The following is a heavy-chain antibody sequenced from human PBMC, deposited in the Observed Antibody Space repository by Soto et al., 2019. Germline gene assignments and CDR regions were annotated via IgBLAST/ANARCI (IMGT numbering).Heavy chain of an antibody. CDR1: GFTFSSYS. D-gene: IGHD3-3*01. CDR2: ISSSSSYI. CDR3: ARDATPHYDSPYYYYMDV. J-gene: IGHJ6*03. Sequence: RGSLRLSCAASGFTFSSYSMNWVRQAPGKGLEWVSSISSSSSYIYYADSVKGRFTISRDNAKNSLYLQMNSLRAEDTAVYYCARDATPHYDSPYYYYMDVWGKGTTVTVSS. V-gene: IGHV3-21*01.